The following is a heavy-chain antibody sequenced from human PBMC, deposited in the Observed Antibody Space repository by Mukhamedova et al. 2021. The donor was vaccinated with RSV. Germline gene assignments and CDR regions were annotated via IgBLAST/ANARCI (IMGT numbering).Heavy chain of an antibody. J-gene: IGHJ4*02. CDR2: SKSKTDGGTT. V-gene: IGHV3-15*01. CDR3: TTGVVSSGWYHVWDY. Sequence: EWVGRSKSKTDGGTTDYAAPVKGRFTISRDDSKNTLYLQMNSLKTEDTAVYYCTTGVVSSGWYHVWDYWGQGTLVTVSS. D-gene: IGHD6-19*01.